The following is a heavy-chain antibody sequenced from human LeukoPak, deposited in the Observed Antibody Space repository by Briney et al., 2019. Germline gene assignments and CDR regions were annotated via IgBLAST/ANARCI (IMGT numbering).Heavy chain of an antibody. Sequence: PGGSLRLSCTASGFIFSDYHMSWIRQAPGKGLEWLGRIKRKVDGETTDYAASVKGRISISRDDSESTLYLEMNSLKTEDTAVYYCTTDTFDSDGYSHDFWGQGTLVTVSS. CDR2: IKRKVDGETT. D-gene: IGHD3-22*01. V-gene: IGHV3-15*01. CDR3: TTDTFDSDGYSHDF. CDR1: GFIFSDYH. J-gene: IGHJ4*02.